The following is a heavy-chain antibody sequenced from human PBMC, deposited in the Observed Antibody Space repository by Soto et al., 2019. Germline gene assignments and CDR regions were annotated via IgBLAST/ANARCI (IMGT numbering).Heavy chain of an antibody. CDR1: GFTFSDAW. CDR2: IKSKTDGGTT. CDR3: TLHIVVVTAIHNYFDS. J-gene: IGHJ4*02. D-gene: IGHD2-21*02. Sequence: GSLRLSCAASGFTFSDAWMSWVRQAPGKGLEWVGRIKSKTDGGTTDYAAPVKGRFTISRDDSKNTLYLQMNSLKTEDTAVYYCTLHIVVVTAIHNYFDSWGQGTLVTVSS. V-gene: IGHV3-15*01.